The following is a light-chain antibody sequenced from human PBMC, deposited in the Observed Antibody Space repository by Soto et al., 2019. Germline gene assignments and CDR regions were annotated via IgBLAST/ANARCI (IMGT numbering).Light chain of an antibody. J-gene: IGLJ1*01. Sequence: QSVLTQPPSVSGAPGQRVTISCTGSSSNIGTGYDVHWYQQLPGIAPKLVIYANTNRPSGVPDRFSGSKSGTSASLAITGLQAEDEADYYCQSYDSSLSAYVFGTGTKVTVL. CDR2: ANT. CDR1: SSNIGTGYD. V-gene: IGLV1-40*01. CDR3: QSYDSSLSAYV.